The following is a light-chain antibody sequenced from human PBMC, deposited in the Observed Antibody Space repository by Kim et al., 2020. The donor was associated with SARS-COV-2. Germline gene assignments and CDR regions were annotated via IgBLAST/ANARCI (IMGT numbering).Light chain of an antibody. CDR3: QQYNYWPPA. Sequence: VSPGERATLSCRASHSVSSNLAWYQQKPGQAPRLLIYGASARATGVPARFSGSGSGTEFTLTISSLQSEDFAVYFCQQYNYWPPAFGPGTKVDIK. J-gene: IGKJ3*01. CDR1: HSVSSN. V-gene: IGKV3-15*01. CDR2: GAS.